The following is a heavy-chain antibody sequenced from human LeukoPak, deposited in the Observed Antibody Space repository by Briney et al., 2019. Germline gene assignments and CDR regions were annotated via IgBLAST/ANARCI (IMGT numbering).Heavy chain of an antibody. J-gene: IGHJ5*02. CDR2: IYYSGST. CDR1: GGSISSYY. CDR3: AREGCSSTSCYPGEKNWFDP. D-gene: IGHD2-2*01. V-gene: IGHV4-59*01. Sequence: SETLSLTCTVSGGSISSYYWSWIRQPPGKGLEWIGHIYYSGSTNYNPSLKSRVTISVDTSKNQFSPKLSSVTAADTAVYYCAREGCSSTSCYPGEKNWFDPWGQGTLVTVSS.